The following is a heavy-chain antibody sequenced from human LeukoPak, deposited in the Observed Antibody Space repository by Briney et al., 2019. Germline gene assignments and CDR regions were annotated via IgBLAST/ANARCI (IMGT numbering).Heavy chain of an antibody. CDR1: GFTFTTYW. CDR3: AKVAKYCYGSETYYFFEH. J-gene: IGHJ4*02. D-gene: IGHD3-10*01. CDR2: IKQDGTEK. V-gene: IGHV3-7*01. Sequence: PGESLRLSCAASGFTFTTYWMSWVRQAPGKGLEWVANIKQDGTEKYYVDSVKGRFTISRDNAKNSLYLQMNSLRVEDTAVYYCAKVAKYCYGSETYYFFEHWGQGTPVTASS.